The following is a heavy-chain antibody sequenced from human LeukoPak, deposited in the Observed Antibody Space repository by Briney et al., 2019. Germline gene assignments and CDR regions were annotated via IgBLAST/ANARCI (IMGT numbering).Heavy chain of an antibody. CDR1: GFTLSSYA. CDR3: ANLDRSTSYYGSGSHEAYGMDV. D-gene: IGHD3-10*01. V-gene: IGHV3-23*01. CDR2: INGNGGST. Sequence: GGSLRLSCAASGFTLSSYAMSWVRQAPGKGLEWASAINGNGGSTYYADSVKGRFTISRDNSKNTLYLHINSLTAEDTPLYYCANLDRSTSYYGSGSHEAYGMDVWGQGTTVTVSS. J-gene: IGHJ6*02.